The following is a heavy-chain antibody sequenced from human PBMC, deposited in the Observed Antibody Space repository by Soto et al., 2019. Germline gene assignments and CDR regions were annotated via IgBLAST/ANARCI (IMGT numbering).Heavy chain of an antibody. Sequence: GGSLRLSCAASGVTFSSCAMGWVRQAPGKGLEWVSDIIDSGGSTYYADSVKGRFTISRDNSKSTLYLQMNSLRAEDTALYYCAKDTNYYYDSSGYLALDYWGQATLVTVSS. CDR3: AKDTNYYYDSSGYLALDY. CDR2: IIDSGGST. D-gene: IGHD3-22*01. CDR1: GVTFSSCA. J-gene: IGHJ4*02. V-gene: IGHV3-23*01.